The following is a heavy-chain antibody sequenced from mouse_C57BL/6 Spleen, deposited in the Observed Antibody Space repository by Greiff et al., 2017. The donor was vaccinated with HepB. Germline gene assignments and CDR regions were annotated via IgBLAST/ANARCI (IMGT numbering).Heavy chain of an antibody. D-gene: IGHD1-1*01. Sequence: VKLMESGPGLVAPSQSLSITCTVSGFSLTSYAISWVRQPPGKGLEWLGVIWTGGGTNYNSALKSRLSISKDNSKSQVFLKMNSLQTDDTARYYCARNSPPFTTVANWYFDVWGTGTTVTVSS. CDR1: GFSLTSYA. J-gene: IGHJ1*03. CDR3: ARNSPPFTTVANWYFDV. CDR2: IWTGGGT. V-gene: IGHV2-9-1*01.